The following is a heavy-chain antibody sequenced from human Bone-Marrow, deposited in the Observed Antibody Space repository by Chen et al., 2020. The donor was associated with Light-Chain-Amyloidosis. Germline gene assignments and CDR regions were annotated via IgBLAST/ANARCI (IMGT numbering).Heavy chain of an antibody. V-gene: IGHV3-21*01. CDR2: MSSAGDYI. J-gene: IGHJ5*02. CDR3: ARDLFVFCADDCYSRYSDP. CDR1: GFVFSSYT. Sequence: EVQLVESGGGLVKPGGSLRLSCAASGFVFSSYTMNWVRQAQGKGLEWVSSMSSAGDYIYYADSVKGRFTISRDNAKNSVDLHMNRLTVEDTAIYYCARDLFVFCADDCYSRYSDPWGQGTLVTVAS. D-gene: IGHD2-21*02.